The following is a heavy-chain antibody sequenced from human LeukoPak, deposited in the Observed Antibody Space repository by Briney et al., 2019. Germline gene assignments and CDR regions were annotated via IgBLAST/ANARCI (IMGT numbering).Heavy chain of an antibody. V-gene: IGHV3-21*04. CDR1: GFTFSSYS. CDR2: ISSSSSYI. CDR3: AKGVYYYDSSGYYYGSPFDY. D-gene: IGHD3-22*01. Sequence: GGSLRLSCAASGFTFSSYSMNWVRQAPGKGLEWVSSISSSSSYIYYADSVKGRFTISRDNAKNSLYLQMNSLRAEDTAVYYCAKGVYYYDSSGYYYGSPFDYWGQGTLVTVSS. J-gene: IGHJ4*02.